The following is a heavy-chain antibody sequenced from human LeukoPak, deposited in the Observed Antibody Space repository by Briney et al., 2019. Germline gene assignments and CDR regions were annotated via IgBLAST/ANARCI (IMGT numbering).Heavy chain of an antibody. D-gene: IGHD6-13*01. CDR2: IYSSGST. Sequence: SETLSLTCTVSGGSISSSYYYWGWIRQPPGKGLEWIGGIYSSGSTYYNPSLKSRVTISVDTSKNQFSLKLSSVTAADTAVYCCASYVAAAGFFGYWGQGTLVTVSS. J-gene: IGHJ4*02. CDR1: GGSISSSYYY. CDR3: ASYVAAAGFFGY. V-gene: IGHV4-39*01.